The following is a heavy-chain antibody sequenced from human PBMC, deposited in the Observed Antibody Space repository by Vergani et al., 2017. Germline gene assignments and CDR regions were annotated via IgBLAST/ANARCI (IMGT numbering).Heavy chain of an antibody. CDR3: ARDSLEVVRAAAGDGGYYYYYYMDV. D-gene: IGHD6-13*01. CDR1: GGSISSYY. V-gene: IGHV4-4*07. Sequence: QVQLQESGPGLVKPSETLSLTCTVSGGSISSYYWSWIRQPAGKGLEWIGRIYTSGSTNYNPSLKSRVTMSVDTSKNQFSLKLSSVTAADTAVYYCARDSLEVVRAAAGDGGYYYYYYMDVWGKGTTVTVSS. CDR2: IYTSGST. J-gene: IGHJ6*03.